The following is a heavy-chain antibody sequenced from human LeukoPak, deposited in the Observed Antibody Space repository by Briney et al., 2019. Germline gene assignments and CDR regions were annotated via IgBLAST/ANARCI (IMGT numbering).Heavy chain of an antibody. CDR1: GGSISSYY. CDR2: IYTSGST. J-gene: IGHJ6*02. V-gene: IGHV4-4*07. CDR3: ARDSITMVRGVIISYYYGMDV. Sequence: SETLSLTCTVSGGSISSYYWSWIRQPAGKGLEWIGRIYTSGSTNYNPSLKSRVTMSVDTSKNQFSLKLSSVTAADTAVYYCARDSITMVRGVIISYYYGMDVRGQGTTVTVSS. D-gene: IGHD3-10*01.